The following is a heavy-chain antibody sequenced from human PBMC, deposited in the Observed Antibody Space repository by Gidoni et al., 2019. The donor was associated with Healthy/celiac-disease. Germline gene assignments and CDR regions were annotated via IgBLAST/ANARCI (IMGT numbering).Heavy chain of an antibody. Sequence: QVQLVQSGAGVKKPGSSVKVSCEASGGTFSSYAISWVRQAPGQGLEWMGGIIPIFVTANYAQKFQGRVTITADESTSTAYMELSSLRSEDTAVYYCARLYYYDSSGYFFDYWVQGTLVTVSS. J-gene: IGHJ4*02. CDR1: GGTFSSYA. V-gene: IGHV1-69*01. CDR3: ARLYYYDSSGYFFDY. CDR2: IIPIFVTA. D-gene: IGHD3-22*01.